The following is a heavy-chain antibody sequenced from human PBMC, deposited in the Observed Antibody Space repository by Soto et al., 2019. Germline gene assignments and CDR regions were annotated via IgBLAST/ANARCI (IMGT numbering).Heavy chain of an antibody. D-gene: IGHD2-2*01. J-gene: IGHJ4*02. CDR3: AKLLGYCSSTSCYPRY. Sequence: PGVSLRLSCAASGFTFSSYAMSWVRQAPGKGLEWVSAISGSGGSTYYADSVKSRFTISRDNSKNTLYLQMNSLRAEDTAVYYCAKLLGYCSSTSCYPRYWGQGTLVTVSS. CDR1: GFTFSSYA. CDR2: ISGSGGST. V-gene: IGHV3-23*01.